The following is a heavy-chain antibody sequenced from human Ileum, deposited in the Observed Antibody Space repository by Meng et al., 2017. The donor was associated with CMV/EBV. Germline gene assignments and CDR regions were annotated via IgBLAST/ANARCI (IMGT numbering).Heavy chain of an antibody. CDR1: GGSISSSSYY. CDR3: ARVGAMVRGPHFDY. D-gene: IGHD3-10*01. J-gene: IGHJ4*02. CDR2: IYYSGST. V-gene: IGHV4-39*07. Sequence: QPQRQESGPGLVKPSETLSLTCTVSGGSISSSSYYWGWIRQPPGKGLEWIGSIYYSGSTYYNPSLKSRVTISVDTSKNQFSLKLSSVTAADTAVYYCARVGAMVRGPHFDYWGQGTLVTVSS.